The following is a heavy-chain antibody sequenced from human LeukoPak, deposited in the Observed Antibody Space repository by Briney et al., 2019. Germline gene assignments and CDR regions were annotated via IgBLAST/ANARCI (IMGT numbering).Heavy chain of an antibody. CDR3: ARRESGYTPSHFDY. J-gene: IGHJ4*02. V-gene: IGHV5-51*01. CDR2: IYPGDSDT. Sequence: GESLKISCKGSGYSFSNYWIGWVRQMPGKGLEWMGIIYPGDSDTTYSPSFQGQVTISADKSISTAYLQWSTLKASDSAMFYCARRESGYTPSHFDYWGQGTLVTVSS. D-gene: IGHD5-12*01. CDR1: GYSFSNYW.